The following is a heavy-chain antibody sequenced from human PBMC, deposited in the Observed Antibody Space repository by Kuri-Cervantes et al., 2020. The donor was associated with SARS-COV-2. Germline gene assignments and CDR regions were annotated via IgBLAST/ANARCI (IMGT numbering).Heavy chain of an antibody. V-gene: IGHV4-30-4*08. D-gene: IGHD3-3*01. Sequence: SETLSLTCTVSGGSISSGDYHWSWIRQPPGKGLEWIGYIYYSGSTYYNPSLKSRVTISVDTSKNQFSLKLSSVTAADTAVYYCARARDSSIFGVVIDDAFDIWGQGTMVTVSS. J-gene: IGHJ3*02. CDR3: ARARDSSIFGVVIDDAFDI. CDR1: GGSISSGDYH. CDR2: IYYSGST.